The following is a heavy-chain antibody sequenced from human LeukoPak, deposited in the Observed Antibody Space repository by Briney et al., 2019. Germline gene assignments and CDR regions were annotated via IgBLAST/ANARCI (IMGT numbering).Heavy chain of an antibody. CDR3: TTEELAHYDFWSGYYVDY. CDR1: GFTFSNAW. Sequence: GGSLRLSCAASGFTFSNAWMSWFRQAPGKGLEWVGRIKSKTDGGTTDYAAPVKGRFTISRDDSKNTLYLQMNSLKTEDTAVYYCTTEELAHYDFWSGYYVDYWGQGTLVTVSS. D-gene: IGHD3-3*01. V-gene: IGHV3-15*01. J-gene: IGHJ4*02. CDR2: IKSKTDGGTT.